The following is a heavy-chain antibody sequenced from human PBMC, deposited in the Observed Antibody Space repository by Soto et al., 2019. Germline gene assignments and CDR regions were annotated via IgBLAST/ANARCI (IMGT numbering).Heavy chain of an antibody. D-gene: IGHD3-22*01. CDR2: IYYSGST. Sequence: SETLSLTCTVSGGSISSGGYYWSWIRQHPGKGLEWIGYIYYSGSTYYNPSLKSRVTISVDTSKNQFSLKLSSVTAADTAVYYCARGSYDSSGYYYHYFDYWGQGTLVTVSS. J-gene: IGHJ4*02. V-gene: IGHV4-31*03. CDR3: ARGSYDSSGYYYHYFDY. CDR1: GGSISSGGYY.